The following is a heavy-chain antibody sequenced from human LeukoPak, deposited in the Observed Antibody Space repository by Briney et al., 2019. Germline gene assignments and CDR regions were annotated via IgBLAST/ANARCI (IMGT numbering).Heavy chain of an antibody. J-gene: IGHJ4*02. Sequence: SETLSLTCTVSLDSTTSNFWSWVRQPPGKGLEWIGEIHRSGSPNYNPSLQSRVTVSIDRSRNQIVLELSSVTAADTAVYYCAREILGGFNPGAYWGQGTLVTVSS. CDR3: AREILGGFNPGAY. CDR1: LDSTTSNF. CDR2: IHRSGSP. V-gene: IGHV4-4*02. D-gene: IGHD1-14*01.